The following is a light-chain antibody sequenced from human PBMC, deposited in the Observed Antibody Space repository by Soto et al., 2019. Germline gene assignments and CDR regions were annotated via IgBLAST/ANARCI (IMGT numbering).Light chain of an antibody. CDR3: QQYNSDVWT. CDR1: QSISSW. Sequence: DIQMTQSPATLSASVGDRVTITCRASQSISSWLAWYQQKPGKAPNLLIYDASSLESGVPSRFSGSGSGTEFPLTSSRQQHDVFAVYYCQQYNSDVWTFGQGTKVEIK. CDR2: DAS. V-gene: IGKV1-5*01. J-gene: IGKJ1*01.